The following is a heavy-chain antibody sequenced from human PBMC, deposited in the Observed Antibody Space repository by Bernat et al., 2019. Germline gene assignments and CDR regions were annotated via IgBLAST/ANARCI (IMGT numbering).Heavy chain of an antibody. D-gene: IGHD3-16*02. J-gene: IGHJ3*02. CDR2: INSDGSST. CDR3: ARGGYYYDYIWGSYRYGAFDI. V-gene: IGHV3-74*01. CDR1: GFTFSSYW. Sequence: EVQLVESGGGLVQPGGSLRLSCAASGFTFSSYWMHWVRQAPGKGLVWVSRINSDGSSTSYADSVKGRFTISRDNAKNMLYLQMNSLRAEDTAVYYCARGGYYYDYIWGSYRYGAFDIWGQGTMVTVSS.